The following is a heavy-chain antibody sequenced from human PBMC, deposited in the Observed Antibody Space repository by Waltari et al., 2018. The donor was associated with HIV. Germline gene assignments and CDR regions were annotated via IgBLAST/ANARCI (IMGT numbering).Heavy chain of an antibody. J-gene: IGHJ5*01. V-gene: IGHV4-34*01. CDR2: ISPSRRT. CDR3: ASRGAPTPVTTDS. CDR1: GGSFSGYY. Sequence: QMQLQQWGAGPLKPSETLSLTCAVQGGSFSGYYWSWIRQPPGKGLEWIGEISPSRRTKYNPSLKSRVTISVDTSKNQFSLRLKSVTAADTAVFYCASRGAPTPVTTDSWGQGTLVIVSS. D-gene: IGHD4-17*01.